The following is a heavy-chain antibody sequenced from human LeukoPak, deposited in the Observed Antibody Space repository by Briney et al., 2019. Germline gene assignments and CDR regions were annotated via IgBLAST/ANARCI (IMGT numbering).Heavy chain of an antibody. Sequence: PGGSLRLSCAASGFTFSSYGMHWVRQAPGKGLEWVAVISYDGSNKYYADSVKGRFTISRGNSKNTLYLQMNSLRAEDTAVYYCARDILQLWGPFDYWGQGTLVTVSS. D-gene: IGHD5-18*01. V-gene: IGHV3-30*03. J-gene: IGHJ4*02. CDR2: ISYDGSNK. CDR1: GFTFSSYG. CDR3: ARDILQLWGPFDY.